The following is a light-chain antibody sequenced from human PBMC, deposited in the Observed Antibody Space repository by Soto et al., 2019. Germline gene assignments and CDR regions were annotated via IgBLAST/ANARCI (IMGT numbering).Light chain of an antibody. J-gene: IGKJ3*01. CDR3: QQRSYWPPGVT. CDR1: QSVSSS. Sequence: PGERATLSCRASQSVSSSLAWYQQKPGQAPRLLIYDASNRATGIPARFSGSGSGTDFTLTISSLEPEDFAVYYCQQRSYWPPGVTFGPGTKVDIK. CDR2: DAS. V-gene: IGKV3-11*01.